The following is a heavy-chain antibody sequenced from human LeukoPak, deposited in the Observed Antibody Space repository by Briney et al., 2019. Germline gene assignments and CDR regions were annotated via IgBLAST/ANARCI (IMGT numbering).Heavy chain of an antibody. J-gene: IGHJ4*02. D-gene: IGHD3-10*01. CDR2: IYYSGST. Sequence: SETLSLTCTVSGYSISSGYCWGWIRQPPGKGLEWIGSIYYSGSTYYNPSLKSRVTISVDTSKNQFSLKLSSVTAADTAVYYCAKGMVRGVILKGFDYWGQGTLVIASS. V-gene: IGHV4-38-2*02. CDR3: AKGMVRGVILKGFDY. CDR1: GYSISSGYC.